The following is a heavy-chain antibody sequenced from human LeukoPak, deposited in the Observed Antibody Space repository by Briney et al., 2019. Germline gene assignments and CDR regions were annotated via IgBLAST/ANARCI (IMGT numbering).Heavy chain of an antibody. CDR3: ARGISGTSGYYFRGLDY. D-gene: IGHD3-22*01. CDR1: GFIFTTYS. V-gene: IGHV3-21*01. Sequence: GGSLRLSCAASGFIFTTYSMNWVRQAPGKGLEWVSSISSTSSYIYYADSVKGRFTISRDNAKNSLYLQMNSLRAEDTAVYYCARGISGTSGYYFRGLDYWGQGTLVTVSS. J-gene: IGHJ4*02. CDR2: ISSTSSYI.